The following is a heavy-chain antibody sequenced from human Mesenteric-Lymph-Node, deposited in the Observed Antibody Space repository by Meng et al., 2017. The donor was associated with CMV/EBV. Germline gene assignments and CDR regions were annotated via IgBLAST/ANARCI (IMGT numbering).Heavy chain of an antibody. CDR1: GGSISSSSYY. CDR3: ARMTTHYYGMDV. J-gene: IGHJ6*02. D-gene: IGHD4-11*01. Sequence: SETLSLTCTVSGGSISSSSYYWGWIRQPPGKGLEWIGSIYYSGSTYYNPSLKSRVTISVDTSKNQFSLKLSSVTAADTAVYYCARMTTHYYGMDVWGQGTTVTVSS. V-gene: IGHV4-39*07. CDR2: IYYSGST.